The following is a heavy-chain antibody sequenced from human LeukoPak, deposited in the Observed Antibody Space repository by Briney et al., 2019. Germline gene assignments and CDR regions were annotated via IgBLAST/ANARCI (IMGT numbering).Heavy chain of an antibody. CDR2: ISGSGGST. V-gene: IGHV3-23*01. D-gene: IGHD6-19*01. CDR1: GFTFSRYA. CDR3: AKDSRIAVAGTFDY. J-gene: IGHJ4*02. Sequence: PGGSLRLSCAASGFTFSRYAMSWVRQAPGKGLEWVLAISGSGGSTYYADSVKGRFTISRDNSKNTLYLQMNSLRAEDTAVYYCAKDSRIAVAGTFDYWGQGTLVTVSS.